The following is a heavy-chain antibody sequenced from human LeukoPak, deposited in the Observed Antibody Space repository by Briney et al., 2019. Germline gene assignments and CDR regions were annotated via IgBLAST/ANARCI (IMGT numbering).Heavy chain of an antibody. CDR2: IAVYNANT. Sequence: ASVTVSCKASGYTFSNYGISWVRQAPGQGLKWMGWIAVYNANTNYAQNLQDRVTMTTDTATSTAYMELRSLRSDDTAMYYCARDFAGLFDYWGQGTLVTVSS. J-gene: IGHJ4*02. CDR3: ARDFAGLFDY. D-gene: IGHD2-21*01. CDR1: GYTFSNYG. V-gene: IGHV1-18*01.